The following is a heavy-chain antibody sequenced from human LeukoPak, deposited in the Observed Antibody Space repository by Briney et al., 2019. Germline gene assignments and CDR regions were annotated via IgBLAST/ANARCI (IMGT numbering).Heavy chain of an antibody. CDR3: ARHSRDPRSGPSFDY. CDR2: IYYSGST. J-gene: IGHJ4*02. V-gene: IGHV4-39*01. Sequence: SETLSLTCTVSGGSISSSSYYWGWIRQPPGKGLEWFWSIYYSGSTYYNPSLKSRVTISVDTFKNQFSLKLSSVTAADTTMYYCARHSRDPRSGPSFDYWGQGTLVTVSS. D-gene: IGHD2-15*01. CDR1: GGSISSSSYY.